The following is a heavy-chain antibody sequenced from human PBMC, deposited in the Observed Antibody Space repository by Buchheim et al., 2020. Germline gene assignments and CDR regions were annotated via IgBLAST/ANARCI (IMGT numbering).Heavy chain of an antibody. CDR3: ANDDDTPAFGYYYGMDV. V-gene: IGHV3-30*18. D-gene: IGHD2-15*01. CDR2: ISYDGNNK. Sequence: QVQLVESGGGVVRPGRSLRLSCAASGFTFSSYGMHWVRQAPGKGLEWVAVISYDGNNKYYADSVKGRFTISRDNSKNTLYLQMNSLRAEDTAVYYCANDDDTPAFGYYYGMDVWGQGTT. J-gene: IGHJ6*02. CDR1: GFTFSSYG.